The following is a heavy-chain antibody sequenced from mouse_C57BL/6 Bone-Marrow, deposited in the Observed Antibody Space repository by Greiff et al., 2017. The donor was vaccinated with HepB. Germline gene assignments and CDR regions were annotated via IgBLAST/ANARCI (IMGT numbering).Heavy chain of an antibody. V-gene: IGHV1-53*01. D-gene: IGHD2-4*01. CDR1: GYTFTSYW. J-gene: IGHJ3*01. CDR2: INPSNGGT. CDR3: ARSPLYYDYDWFAY. Sequence: QVQLQQPGTELVKPGASVKLSCKASGYTFTSYWMHWVKQRHGQGLEWIGNINPSNGGTNYNEKFKSKATLTVDKSSSTAYMQLSSLTSEDSAVYYCARSPLYYDYDWFAYWGQGTLVTVSA.